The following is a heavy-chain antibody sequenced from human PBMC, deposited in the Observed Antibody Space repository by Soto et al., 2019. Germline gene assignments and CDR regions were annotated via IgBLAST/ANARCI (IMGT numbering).Heavy chain of an antibody. CDR1: GYTFTSYG. CDR2: ISAYNGNT. D-gene: IGHD3-22*01. Sequence: QVQLVQSGAEVKKPGASVKVSCKASGYTFTSYGISWVRQAPGQGLEWMGWISAYNGNTNYAQKLQGRVTMTTDTSTSTAYMELRSLSSDDTAVYYCARGFLYYYDSSVYYGAEYYYYGMDVWGQGTTVTVSS. CDR3: ARGFLYYYDSSVYYGAEYYYYGMDV. V-gene: IGHV1-18*04. J-gene: IGHJ6*02.